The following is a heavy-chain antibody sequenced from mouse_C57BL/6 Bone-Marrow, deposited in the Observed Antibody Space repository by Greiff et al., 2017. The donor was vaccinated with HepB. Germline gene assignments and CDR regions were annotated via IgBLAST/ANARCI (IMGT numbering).Heavy chain of an antibody. CDR3: AREDGYYTY. Sequence: VQLQQSGPELVKPGASVKISCKASGYTFTDYNMHWVKQSHGKSLEWIGYINPNNGGTNYNQKFKGKSTLTVDKSSSTAYMQLSSLTSEDSAVYYCAREDGYYTYWGQGTLVTVSA. D-gene: IGHD2-3*01. CDR2: INPNNGGT. V-gene: IGHV1-22*01. CDR1: GYTFTDYN. J-gene: IGHJ3*01.